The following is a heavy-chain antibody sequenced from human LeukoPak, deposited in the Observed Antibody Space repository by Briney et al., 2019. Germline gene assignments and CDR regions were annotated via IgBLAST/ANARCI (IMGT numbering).Heavy chain of an antibody. V-gene: IGHV4-34*01. Sequence: EPSETLSLTCAVYGGSFSGYYWSWIRQPPEKGLEWIGEINHSGSTNYNPSLKSRVTISVDTSKNQFSLKLSSVTAADTAVYYCARVVQYSSSPFDYWGQGTLVTVSS. CDR3: ARVVQYSSSPFDY. J-gene: IGHJ4*02. D-gene: IGHD6-6*01. CDR2: INHSGST. CDR1: GGSFSGYY.